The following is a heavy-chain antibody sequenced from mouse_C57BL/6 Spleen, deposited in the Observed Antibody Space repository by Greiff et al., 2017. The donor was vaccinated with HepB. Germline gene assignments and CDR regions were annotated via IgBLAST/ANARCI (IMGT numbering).Heavy chain of an antibody. CDR3: TRTIPIWTTVVVDY. J-gene: IGHJ2*01. V-gene: IGHV1-15*01. CDR2: IDPETGGT. D-gene: IGHD1-1*01. CDR1: GYTFTDYE. Sequence: VQLVESGAELVRPGASVTLSCKASGYTFTDYEKHWVKQTPVHGLEWIGAIDPETGGTAYNQKFKGKAILTADKSSRTAYIELRRLTSEDSAVYYCTRTIPIWTTVVVDYWGQGTTLTVSS.